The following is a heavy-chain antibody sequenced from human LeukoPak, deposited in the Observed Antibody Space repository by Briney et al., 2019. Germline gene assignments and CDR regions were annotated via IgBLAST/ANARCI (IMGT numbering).Heavy chain of an antibody. Sequence: PGGSLRLSCAASGFTVSTNYMSWVRQAPGKGLEWVSVIYSGGSTYYADSVKGRFTISRDNSKDTLYLQMNSLRAEDTAVYYCARGPRYYDILTGYLDYWGQGTLVTVSS. CDR3: ARGPRYYDILTGYLDY. CDR1: GFTVSTNY. J-gene: IGHJ4*02. V-gene: IGHV3-53*01. D-gene: IGHD3-9*01. CDR2: IYSGGST.